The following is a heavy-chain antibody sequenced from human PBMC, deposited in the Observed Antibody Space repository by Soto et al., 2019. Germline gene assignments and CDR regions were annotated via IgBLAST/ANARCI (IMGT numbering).Heavy chain of an antibody. CDR1: GGSLSNIDYY. J-gene: IGHJ6*02. CDR3: ASGGRTRLHISV. V-gene: IGHV4-61*08. CDR2: MYYTGST. Sequence: ETLSLTCSVSGGSLSNIDYYWGWIRQPPGKGLEWIGYMYYTGSTNYNPSLKSRVTMSVDTSKNQFSLRLNSVTAADTAVYYCASGGRTRLHISVWGQGTTVTVSS. D-gene: IGHD2-21*01.